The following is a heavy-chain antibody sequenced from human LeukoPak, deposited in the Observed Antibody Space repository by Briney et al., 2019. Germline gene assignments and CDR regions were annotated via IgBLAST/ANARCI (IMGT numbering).Heavy chain of an antibody. CDR1: GGSISSSNW. CDR2: IYHGGTT. V-gene: IGHV4-4*02. J-gene: IGHJ4*02. Sequence: SETLSLTCAVSGGSISSSNWWSWVRQPPGKGLEWIGEIYHGGTTDYNPSLKSRVTISVDKSKNQFSLKLSSVTAADTAVYYCTRGIGSGSYWDWGQGTLVIVSS. D-gene: IGHD3-10*01. CDR3: TRGIGSGSYWD.